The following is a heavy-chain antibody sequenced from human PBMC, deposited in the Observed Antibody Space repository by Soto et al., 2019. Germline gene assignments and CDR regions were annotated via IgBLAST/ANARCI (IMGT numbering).Heavy chain of an antibody. J-gene: IGHJ4*02. CDR1: GGSISSYY. D-gene: IGHD6-13*01. V-gene: IGHV4-59*01. Sequence: SETLSLTCTVSGGSISSYYWSWIRQPPGKGLEWIGYIYYSGSTNYNPSLKSRVTISVDTSKNQFSLKLSSVTAADTAVYYCAGVWLAAAGTGSIDYLGQGTLVTVSS. CDR3: AGVWLAAAGTGSIDY. CDR2: IYYSGST.